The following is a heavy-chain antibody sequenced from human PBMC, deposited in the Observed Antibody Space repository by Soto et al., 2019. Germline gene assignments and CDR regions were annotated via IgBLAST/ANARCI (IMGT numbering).Heavy chain of an antibody. CDR2: IVVGSGNT. Sequence: SVKVSCKASGFTFSSSAVQWVRQARGQRLEWIGKIVVGSGNTNYAQKFQERVAITRDMSTSTAYMELSSLRSEDTAFYYCAAFDPGPMGFDPWGQGTLVTVSS. CDR3: AAFDPGPMGFDP. CDR1: GFTFSSSA. D-gene: IGHD3-9*01. V-gene: IGHV1-58*01. J-gene: IGHJ5*02.